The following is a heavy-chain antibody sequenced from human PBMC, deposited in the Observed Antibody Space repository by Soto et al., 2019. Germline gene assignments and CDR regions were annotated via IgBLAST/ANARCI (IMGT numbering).Heavy chain of an antibody. J-gene: IGHJ5*02. V-gene: IGHV4-31*03. Sequence: PSETLSLTCTVSGGSISSGDYYWSWIRQHPGKGLEWIGYIFHSGSTLYNPSLRGRLTLSADTSRNQLSLYLTSVTAADTAVYYCVRGGIAGHWFDPWGQGILVTVSS. CDR2: IFHSGST. CDR1: GGSISSGDYY. CDR3: VRGGIAGHWFDP. D-gene: IGHD2-15*01.